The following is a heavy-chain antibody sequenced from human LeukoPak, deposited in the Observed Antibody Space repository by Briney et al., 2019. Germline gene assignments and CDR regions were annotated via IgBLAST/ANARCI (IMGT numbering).Heavy chain of an antibody. V-gene: IGHV3-21*01. CDR3: ARAPRGYYDTSGYYPPFDY. J-gene: IGHJ4*02. CDR2: ISSSSSYI. Sequence: GGSLRLSCAASGFTFSSYSMNWVRQAPGKGLEWVSSISSSSSYIYYADSVKGRFTIYRDNAKNSLYLQMNRLRAEDTAVYYCARAPRGYYDTSGYYPPFDYWGQGTLVTVSS. CDR1: GFTFSSYS. D-gene: IGHD3-22*01.